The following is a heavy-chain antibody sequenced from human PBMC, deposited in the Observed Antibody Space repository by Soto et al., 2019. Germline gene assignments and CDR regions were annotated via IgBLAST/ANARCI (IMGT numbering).Heavy chain of an antibody. CDR1: GFTFSSYG. J-gene: IGHJ3*02. CDR3: ARDPRADYYYDSSGSPDDAFDI. Sequence: GGSLRLSCAASGFTFSSYGMHWVRQAPGKGLEWVAVIWYDGSNKYYADSVKGRFTISRDNSKNTLYLQMNSLRAEDTAVYYCARDPRADYYYDSSGSPDDAFDIWGQGTMVTVSS. CDR2: IWYDGSNK. V-gene: IGHV3-33*01. D-gene: IGHD3-22*01.